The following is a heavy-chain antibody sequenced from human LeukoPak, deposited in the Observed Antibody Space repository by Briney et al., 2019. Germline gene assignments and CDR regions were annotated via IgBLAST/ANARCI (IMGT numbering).Heavy chain of an antibody. CDR1: GFTFSSYW. V-gene: IGHV3-74*01. Sequence: GGSLRLSCAASGFTFSSYWMHWVRQAPGKGLVWVSRINSDGSSTSYADSVKGRFTISRDNAKNTLYLQMSSLRAEDTAVYYCAREPSYDFWSGYRSELFDYWGQGTLVTVSS. CDR2: INSDGSST. CDR3: AREPSYDFWSGYRSELFDY. J-gene: IGHJ4*02. D-gene: IGHD3-3*01.